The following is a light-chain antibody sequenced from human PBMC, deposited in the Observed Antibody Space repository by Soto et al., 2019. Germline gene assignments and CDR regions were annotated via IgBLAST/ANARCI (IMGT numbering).Light chain of an antibody. V-gene: IGLV1-40*01. Sequence: QAVVTQPPSVSGAPGQRVTISCTGSSSNIGAGYDVHWYQQLPGTAPKLLIYGNSNRPSGGPDRFSGSKSGTSASLAITGLQAEDEADYYCQSYDSSLSGVVFGGGTKLTVL. J-gene: IGLJ2*01. CDR1: SSNIGAGYD. CDR3: QSYDSSLSGVV. CDR2: GNS.